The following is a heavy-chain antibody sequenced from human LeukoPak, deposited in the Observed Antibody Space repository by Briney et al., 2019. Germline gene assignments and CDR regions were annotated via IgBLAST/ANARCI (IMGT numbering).Heavy chain of an antibody. V-gene: IGHV3-7*01. Sequence: GGPLRLSCAASGFTFRSYWMSWVRQAPGKGLEWVANIKQDGTEKYYVDSVKGRFTISRDNAKTSLYLQMNSLRAEDTAVYYCIRAMDVWGRGTTVTVSS. CDR3: IRAMDV. J-gene: IGHJ6*02. CDR2: IKQDGTEK. CDR1: GFTFRSYW.